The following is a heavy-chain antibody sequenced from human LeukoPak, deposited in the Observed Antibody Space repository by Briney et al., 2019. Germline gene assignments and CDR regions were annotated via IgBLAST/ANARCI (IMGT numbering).Heavy chain of an antibody. J-gene: IGHJ4*02. CDR1: GGSISSYY. V-gene: IGHV4-34*01. D-gene: IGHD4-17*01. CDR3: ARAPRYGDLDY. CDR2: INHSGST. Sequence: SETLSLTCTVSGGSISSYYWSWIRQPPGKGLEWIGEINHSGSTNYNPSLKSRVTISVDTSKNQFSLKLSSVTAADTAVYYCARAPRYGDLDYWGQGTLVTVSS.